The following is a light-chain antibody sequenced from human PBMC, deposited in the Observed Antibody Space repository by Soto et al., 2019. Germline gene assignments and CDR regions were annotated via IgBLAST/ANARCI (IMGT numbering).Light chain of an antibody. J-gene: IGKJ4*01. CDR3: QQLNSYTLT. CDR1: QGISSY. V-gene: IGKV1-9*01. Sequence: DIQMTQSPSTLSSSLGDRVTITCRASQGISSYLAWYQQKPGKAPKLLIYAASTLQSGVPSRFSGSGSGTEFTLTISSLQNEDCATYYCQQLNSYTLTFGGGTKVDIK. CDR2: AAS.